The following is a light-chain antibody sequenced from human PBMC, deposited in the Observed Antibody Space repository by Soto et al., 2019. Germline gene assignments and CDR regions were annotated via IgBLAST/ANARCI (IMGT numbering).Light chain of an antibody. CDR3: MQGTHWPPT. CDR1: DCLVYSDGNTY. Sequence: VMTDSPGSLAVTPGAAAGISWTFPDCLVYSDGNTYLNWFQQRPGQSPRRLIYKVSNRDSGVPDRFSGSGSGTDFTLKISRVEAEDVGVYYCMQGTHWPPTFGQGTKVDIK. CDR2: KVS. J-gene: IGKJ1*01. V-gene: IGKV2-30*01.